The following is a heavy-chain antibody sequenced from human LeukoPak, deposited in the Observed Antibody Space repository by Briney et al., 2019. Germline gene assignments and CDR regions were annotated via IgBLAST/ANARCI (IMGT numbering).Heavy chain of an antibody. J-gene: IGHJ4*02. CDR3: ARATGDYAVYFDY. V-gene: IGHV1-2*02. D-gene: IGHD4-17*01. CDR1: GYTFTGYY. Sequence: GASVKVSCKASGYTFTGYYMHWVRQAPGQGLEWMGWINPNSGGTNYAQKFQGRVTMTRDTSISTAYMELSRLRSDDTAVYYCARATGDYAVYFDYWGQGTLVTVSS. CDR2: INPNSGGT.